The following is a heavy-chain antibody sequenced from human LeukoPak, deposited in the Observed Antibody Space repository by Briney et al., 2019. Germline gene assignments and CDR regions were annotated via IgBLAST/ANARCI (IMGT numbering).Heavy chain of an antibody. J-gene: IGHJ4*02. CDR2: IYYSGST. CDR3: ARRSQAAAGRGIDY. V-gene: IGHV4-39*01. D-gene: IGHD6-13*01. CDR1: GGSISSSSYY. Sequence: SETLSLTCTVSGGSISSSSYYWGWIRQPPGKGLEWIGSIYYSGSTYYNPSLKSRVTISVDTSKNQFSLKLSSVTAADTAVYYCARRSQAAAGRGIDYWGQGTLVTVSS.